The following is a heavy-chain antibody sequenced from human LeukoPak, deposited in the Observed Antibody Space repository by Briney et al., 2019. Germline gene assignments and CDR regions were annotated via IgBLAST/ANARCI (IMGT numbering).Heavy chain of an antibody. CDR3: ARRMGAGSLYYYYYGMDV. J-gene: IGHJ6*02. CDR2: ISYDGSNK. D-gene: IGHD3-10*01. Sequence: GGSLRLSCAASGFTFSSYGMHWVRQAPGKGLEWVAVISYDGSNKYYADSVKGRFTISRDNAKNTLYLQMNSLRAEDTAVYYCARRMGAGSLYYYYYGMDVWGQGTTVTVSS. V-gene: IGHV3-30*03. CDR1: GFTFSSYG.